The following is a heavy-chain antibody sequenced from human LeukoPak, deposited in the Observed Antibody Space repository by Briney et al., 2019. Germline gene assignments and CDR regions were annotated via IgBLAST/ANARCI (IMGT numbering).Heavy chain of an antibody. CDR2: IMPLFGTA. D-gene: IGHD4-17*01. V-gene: IGHV1-69*05. Sequence: SVKVSFKTSGGTFNNSAISWVRQAPGQGLEWLGGIMPLFGTAGYAQKFQGRVTITKDESTRTVYLELTSLTSDDTAVYYCARDVHGDYGSGWFDPWGQGTLVSVPS. CDR1: GGTFNNSA. J-gene: IGHJ5*02. CDR3: ARDVHGDYGSGWFDP.